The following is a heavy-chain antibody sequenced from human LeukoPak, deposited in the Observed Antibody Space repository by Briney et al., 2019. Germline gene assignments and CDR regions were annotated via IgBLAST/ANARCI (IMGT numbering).Heavy chain of an antibody. CDR3: ARHSAYSGSYYVEWFDP. Sequence: PSETLSLTCTVSGGYFNNNYFWAWIRQPPGKGLEWIGEINHSGSTNYNPSLKSRVTISVDTSKNQFSLKLSSVTAADTAVYYCARHSAYSGSYYVEWFDPWGQGTLVTVSS. V-gene: IGHV4-34*01. J-gene: IGHJ5*02. D-gene: IGHD1-26*01. CDR2: INHSGST. CDR1: GGYFNNNYF.